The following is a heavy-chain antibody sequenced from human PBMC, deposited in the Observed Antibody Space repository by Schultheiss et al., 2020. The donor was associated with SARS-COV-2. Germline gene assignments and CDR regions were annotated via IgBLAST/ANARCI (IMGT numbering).Heavy chain of an antibody. Sequence: GGSLRLSCAASGFTFSSYWMSWVRQAPGKGLEWVANIKQDGSEKYYVDSVKGRFTISRDNSKNTLYLQMNSLRAEDTAVYYCASPSSGSPWWYFDYWGQGTLVTVSS. CDR1: GFTFSSYW. CDR2: IKQDGSEK. V-gene: IGHV3-7*03. CDR3: ASPSSGSPWWYFDY. J-gene: IGHJ4*02. D-gene: IGHD6-19*01.